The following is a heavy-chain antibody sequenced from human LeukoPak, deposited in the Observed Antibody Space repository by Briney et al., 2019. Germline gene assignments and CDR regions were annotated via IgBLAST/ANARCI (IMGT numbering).Heavy chain of an antibody. CDR2: IYYSGST. CDR1: GGSISNYY. J-gene: IGHJ4*02. Sequence: SETLSLTCTVSGGSISNYYWGWLRQPPGEGLEWIGSIYYSGSTYYNPSLESRVTMSLDTSKNQFSLKLSSVTAADTAVYYCARDYQGGYGDKTVDYWGQGTLVTVSS. V-gene: IGHV4-39*07. D-gene: IGHD5-18*01. CDR3: ARDYQGGYGDKTVDY.